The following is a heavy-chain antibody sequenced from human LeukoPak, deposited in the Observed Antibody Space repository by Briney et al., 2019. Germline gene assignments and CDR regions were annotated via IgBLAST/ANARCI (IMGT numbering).Heavy chain of an antibody. Sequence: ASVKVSCKASGYTFTSYPINWVRQAPGQGLEWMGWISVYNSNTKYAQNLQGRVTMTTDRSTGTAYMELRSLRSDDTAVYYCARGYDYGDYVGDFDYWGQGTLVTVSS. CDR1: GYTFTSYP. D-gene: IGHD4-17*01. CDR2: ISVYNSNT. J-gene: IGHJ4*02. CDR3: ARGYDYGDYVGDFDY. V-gene: IGHV1-18*01.